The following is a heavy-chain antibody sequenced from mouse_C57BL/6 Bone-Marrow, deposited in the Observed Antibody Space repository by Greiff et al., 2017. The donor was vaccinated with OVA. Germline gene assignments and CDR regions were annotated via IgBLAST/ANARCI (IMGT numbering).Heavy chain of an antibody. D-gene: IGHD2-4*01. Sequence: EVKLQQSGPELVKPGASVKLSCKASGYTFTDYYMNWVQQSHGKSLEWIGDINPNNGGTSYNQKFKGKATLTVAKSSSPAYMELRSLTSEDSAVYYCARGDYDYIYDAMDYWGQGTAVTVSS. CDR2: INPNNGGT. V-gene: IGHV1-26*01. CDR3: ARGDYDYIYDAMDY. CDR1: GYTFTDYY. J-gene: IGHJ4*01.